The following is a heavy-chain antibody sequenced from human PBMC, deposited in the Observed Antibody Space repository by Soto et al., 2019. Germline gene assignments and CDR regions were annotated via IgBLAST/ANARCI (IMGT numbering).Heavy chain of an antibody. V-gene: IGHV1-69*08. CDR1: GGTFSSYT. CDR3: ARDRVVPGAIGRDWFDS. Sequence: QVQLVQSGAEGKNTGSSVKVSCTASGGTFSSYTISWVRQAPGQGLEWMGRIIPILGIANYAQKFQGRVTITADKSTSTADMALSSLGSEDTAVYYCARDRVVPGAIGRDWFDSWGQGPLVTVSS. D-gene: IGHD2-2*01. J-gene: IGHJ5*01. CDR2: IIPILGIA.